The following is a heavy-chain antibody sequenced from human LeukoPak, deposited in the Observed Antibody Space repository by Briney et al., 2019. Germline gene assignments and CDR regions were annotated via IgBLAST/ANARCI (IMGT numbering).Heavy chain of an antibody. CDR2: ISSSSSYI. J-gene: IGHJ4*02. CDR3: ARDNGNSALDY. V-gene: IGHV3-21*01. D-gene: IGHD4-23*01. CDR1: GFTFSSYS. Sequence: PEGSLRLSCAASGFTFSSYSMNWVRQAPGKWLEWVSSISSSSSYIYYADSVKGRFTISRDNAKNSLYLQMNSLRAEDTAVYYCARDNGNSALDYWGQGTLVTVSS.